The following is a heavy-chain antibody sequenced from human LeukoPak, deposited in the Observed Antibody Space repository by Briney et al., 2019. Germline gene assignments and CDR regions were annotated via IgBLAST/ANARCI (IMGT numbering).Heavy chain of an antibody. V-gene: IGHV3-53*05. CDR2: IYSGGST. Sequence: GGSLRLSCAASGFTVSSNYMSWVRQAPGKGLEWVSVIYSGGSTYYADSVKGRFTISRDNSKNTLYLQMNSLRAEDTAVYYCAKDLRAAAGRYYYYYYMDVWGKGTTVTVSS. CDR3: AKDLRAAAGRYYYYYYMDV. D-gene: IGHD6-13*01. J-gene: IGHJ6*03. CDR1: GFTVSSNY.